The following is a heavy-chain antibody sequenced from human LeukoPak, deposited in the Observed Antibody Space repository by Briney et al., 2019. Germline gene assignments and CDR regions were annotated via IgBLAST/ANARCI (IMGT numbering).Heavy chain of an antibody. CDR3: ARATEDIVVVPAAIRFDP. D-gene: IGHD2-2*01. J-gene: IGHJ5*02. Sequence: SETLSLTCTVSGGSISSYYWSWIRQPPGKGLEWIGYIYYSRSTNYNPSLKSRVTISVDTSKNQFSLKLSSVTAADTAVYYCARATEDIVVVPAAIRFDPWGQGTLVTVSS. V-gene: IGHV4-59*01. CDR2: IYYSRST. CDR1: GGSISSYY.